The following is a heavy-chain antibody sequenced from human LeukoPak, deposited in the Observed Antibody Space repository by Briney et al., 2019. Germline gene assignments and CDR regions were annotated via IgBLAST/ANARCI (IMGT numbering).Heavy chain of an antibody. CDR1: GGSFSGYY. Sequence: SETLSLTCAVYGGSFSGYYWSWIRQPPGQGLEWIGSVYYSGSSFYSGKTYYNPSLKSRVTISVDTSKNQFSLKLSSVTAADTSVYYCAAEGGYASGGLDYWGQGTLVTVSS. D-gene: IGHD3-10*01. J-gene: IGHJ4*02. V-gene: IGHV4-34*12. CDR2: VYYSGSSFYSGKT. CDR3: AAEGGYASGGLDY.